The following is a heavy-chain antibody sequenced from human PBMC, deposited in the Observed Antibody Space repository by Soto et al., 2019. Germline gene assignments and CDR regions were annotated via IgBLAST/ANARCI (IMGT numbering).Heavy chain of an antibody. Sequence: ASVKVSCKASGGTFSSYAISGVRQAPGQGXEWMGGIIPIFGTANYAQKFQGRVTITADESTSTAYMELSSLRSEDTAVYYCASPEYSSSRRGRYYHQGMDVWVQGTTVTVSS. D-gene: IGHD6-6*01. CDR3: ASPEYSSSRRGRYYHQGMDV. J-gene: IGHJ6*02. V-gene: IGHV1-69*13. CDR2: IIPIFGTA. CDR1: GGTFSSYA.